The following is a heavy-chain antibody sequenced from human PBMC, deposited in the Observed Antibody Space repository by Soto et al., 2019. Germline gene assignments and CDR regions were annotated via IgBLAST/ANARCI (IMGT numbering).Heavy chain of an antibody. Sequence: QVQLQESGPGLVKPSETLSLACTVSGGSFGNYYWSWIRQPPGKGLDWIGYIYYRGSTNYNPSLKSRATISIDTSKHQLALKLSSVTAADSAVYYCATGLFVPDNYFYYGVDVWGHGTAVTVSS. CDR2: IYYRGST. V-gene: IGHV4-59*01. D-gene: IGHD2-21*01. J-gene: IGHJ6*02. CDR3: ATGLFVPDNYFYYGVDV. CDR1: GGSFGNYY.